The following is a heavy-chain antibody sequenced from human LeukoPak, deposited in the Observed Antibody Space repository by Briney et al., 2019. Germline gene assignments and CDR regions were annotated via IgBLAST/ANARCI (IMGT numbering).Heavy chain of an antibody. Sequence: SETLSLTCTVSGGSISSYYWSWIRQSPGKGLECIGYIHYTGSTNYNPSLKSRVTISVETSKNQFSLKLKSVTAADTAVYYCARGGYYGSGNDFRFDHWGQGTLVTVSS. V-gene: IGHV4-59*01. CDR1: GGSISSYY. CDR2: IHYTGST. J-gene: IGHJ5*02. D-gene: IGHD3-10*01. CDR3: ARGGYYGSGNDFRFDH.